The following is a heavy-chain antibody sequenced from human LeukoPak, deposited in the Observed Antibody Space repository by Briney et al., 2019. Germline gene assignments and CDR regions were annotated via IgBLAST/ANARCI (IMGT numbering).Heavy chain of an antibody. CDR3: ARGVSLIAGATAVVATTGSIYD. D-gene: IGHD1-7*01. J-gene: IGHJ4*02. CDR1: VGSLSGYY. V-gene: IGHV4-34*01. CDR2: IYVRVAT. Sequence: PSETLSLTCALSVGSLSGYYWSAIRQPPGRGVWSSGEIYVRVATNHNPSLTSRVTIPVDTSKTQISLKLSSVTAANTAVYYGARGVSLIAGATAVVATTGSIYDGGKGTLVTVS.